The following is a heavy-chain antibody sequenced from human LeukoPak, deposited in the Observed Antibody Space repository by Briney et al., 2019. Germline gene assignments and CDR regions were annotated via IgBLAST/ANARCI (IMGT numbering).Heavy chain of an antibody. D-gene: IGHD3-22*01. CDR3: AITYYYDSSGYNGMDV. CDR1: EGTFSSYA. V-gene: IGHV1-69*04. J-gene: IGHJ6*02. Sequence: GASVKVSCKASEGTFSSYAISWVRQAPGQGLEWMGRIIPILGIANYAQKFQGRVTITADKSTSTAYMELSSLRSEDTAVYYCAITYYYDSSGYNGMDVWGQGTTVTVSS. CDR2: IIPILGIA.